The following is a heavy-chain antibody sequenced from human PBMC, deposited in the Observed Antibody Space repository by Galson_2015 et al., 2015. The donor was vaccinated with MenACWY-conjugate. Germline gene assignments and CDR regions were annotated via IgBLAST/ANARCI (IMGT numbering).Heavy chain of an antibody. J-gene: IGHJ6*02. CDR1: GFSFSSYD. V-gene: IGHV3-30*04. CDR3: ESVYSGSPYYGIDV. CDR2: ISYDGSNK. Sequence: SLRLSCAASGFSFSSYDMHWVRQAPGKGLDWVAVISYDGSNKYYADSVKGRFTISRDKNTLYLEMISLRGEDTALYYYESVYSGSPYYGIDVWGQGTTVTVSS. D-gene: IGHD1-26*01.